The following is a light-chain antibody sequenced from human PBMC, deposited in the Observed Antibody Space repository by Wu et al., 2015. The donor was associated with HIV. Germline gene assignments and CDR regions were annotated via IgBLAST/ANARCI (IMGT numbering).Light chain of an antibody. CDR1: QSVGTY. J-gene: IGKJ1*01. V-gene: IGKV3-15*01. CDR3: QQHTDWPLT. CDR2: DAS. Sequence: EIVMTQSAATLSVSPGERATLSCRASQSVGTYLAWYQQKPGQAPRLLIYDASTRATGIPARFRGSGSGTEFTLTITSMQSEDSAIYYCQQHTDWPLTFGQGTKGGNQT.